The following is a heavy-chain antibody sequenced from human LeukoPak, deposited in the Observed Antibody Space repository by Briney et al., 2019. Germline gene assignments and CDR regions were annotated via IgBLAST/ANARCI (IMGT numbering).Heavy chain of an antibody. Sequence: GRSLRLSCAASGFRFNNYAMHWVRQPPGTGLEWVAVISMDGIQEYYADSVKGRFSISRDNSKNTLCLQMNSLGSEDTAVYYCAREVYSYALDALDLWGQGTMVTVSS. J-gene: IGHJ3*01. V-gene: IGHV3-30*04. CDR2: ISMDGIQE. CDR1: GFRFNNYA. D-gene: IGHD5-18*01. CDR3: AREVYSYALDALDL.